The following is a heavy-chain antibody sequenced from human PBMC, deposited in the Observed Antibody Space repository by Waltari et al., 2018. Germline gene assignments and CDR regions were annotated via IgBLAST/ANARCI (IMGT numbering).Heavy chain of an antibody. CDR2: IYYSGST. CDR3: ARHEDLFGYGGAFDI. D-gene: IGHD5-18*01. Sequence: QVQLQESGPGLVKPSETLSLTCTVSGGSISSYYWSWIRQPPGKGLEWIGDIYYSGSTNYNPSLKSRVTISVDTSKNQFSLKLSSVTAADTAVYYCARHEDLFGYGGAFDIWGQGTMVTVSS. J-gene: IGHJ3*02. CDR1: GGSISSYY. V-gene: IGHV4-59*08.